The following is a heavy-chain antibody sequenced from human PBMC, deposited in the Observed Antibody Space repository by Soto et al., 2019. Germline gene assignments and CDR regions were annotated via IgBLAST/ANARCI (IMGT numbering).Heavy chain of an antibody. J-gene: IGHJ6*02. Sequence: ASVKVSCKASGYTFTSYYMHWVRQAPGQGLEWMGIINPSGGSTSYAQKFQGRVTMTRDTSTSTVYMELSSRRSEDTAVYYCARDMRRDGYNSDYYYYYGMDVWGQGTTVTVSS. D-gene: IGHD5-12*01. CDR2: INPSGGST. V-gene: IGHV1-46*01. CDR1: GYTFTSYY. CDR3: ARDMRRDGYNSDYYYYYGMDV.